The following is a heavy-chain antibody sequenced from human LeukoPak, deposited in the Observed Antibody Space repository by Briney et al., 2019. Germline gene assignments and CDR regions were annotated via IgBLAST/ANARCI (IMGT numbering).Heavy chain of an antibody. D-gene: IGHD3-9*01. Sequence: GGSLRLSCAASGFTFSSYSMNWVRQAPGKGLEWVSSISSSSSYIYYADSVKGRFTISRDNAKNSLYLRMNSLRAEDTAVYYCAREDDWAFDIWGQGTMVTVSS. CDR1: GFTFSSYS. CDR3: AREDDWAFDI. J-gene: IGHJ3*02. CDR2: ISSSSSYI. V-gene: IGHV3-21*01.